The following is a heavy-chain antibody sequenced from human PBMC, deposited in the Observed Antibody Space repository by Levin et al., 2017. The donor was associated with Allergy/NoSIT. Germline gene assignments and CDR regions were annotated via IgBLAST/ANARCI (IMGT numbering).Heavy chain of an antibody. V-gene: IGHV3-30-3*01. J-gene: IGHJ3*02. Sequence: GGSLRLSCAASGFILSSYAMHWVRQAPGKGLEWVAVISYDGINTYYADSVQGRFSISRDTSKNTLYLQMNSLRAEDTTVYYCARGYHSSGSVNDAFDIWGQGTMVTVSS. D-gene: IGHD3-22*01. CDR3: ARGYHSSGSVNDAFDI. CDR2: ISYDGINT. CDR1: GFILSSYA.